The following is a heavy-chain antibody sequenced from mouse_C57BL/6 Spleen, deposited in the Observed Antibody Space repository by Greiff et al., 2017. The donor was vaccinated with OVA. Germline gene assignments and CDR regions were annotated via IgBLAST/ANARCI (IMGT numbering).Heavy chain of an antibody. D-gene: IGHD1-1*01. CDR1: GYTFTDYE. J-gene: IGHJ2*01. V-gene: IGHV1-15*01. CDR2: IDPETGGT. Sequence: VKLKQSGAELVRPGASVTLSCKASGYTFTDYEMHWVKQTPVHGLEWIGAIDPETGGTAYNQKFKGKAILTADKSSSTAYMELRSLTSEDSAVYYCTRSGYGSSYRVFDYWGQGTTLTVSS. CDR3: TRSGYGSSYRVFDY.